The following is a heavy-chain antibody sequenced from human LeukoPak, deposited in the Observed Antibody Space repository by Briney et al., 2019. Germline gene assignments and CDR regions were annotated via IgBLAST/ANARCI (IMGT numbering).Heavy chain of an antibody. CDR3: AKEAYGSGSSPNWFDP. Sequence: GSLRLSCAASGFTFSSYAMSWVRQAPGKGLEWVSAISGSGGSTYYADSVKGRFTISRDKSKNTLYLQMNSLRAEDTAVYYCAKEAYGSGSSPNWFDPWGQGTLVTVSS. D-gene: IGHD3-10*01. V-gene: IGHV3-23*01. CDR2: ISGSGGST. J-gene: IGHJ5*02. CDR1: GFTFSSYA.